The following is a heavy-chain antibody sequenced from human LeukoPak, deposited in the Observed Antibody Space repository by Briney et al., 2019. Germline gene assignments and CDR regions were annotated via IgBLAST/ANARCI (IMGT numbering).Heavy chain of an antibody. CDR3: TRGLFCSSRSRYLLDS. Sequence: ASVKISCKASGYTFTNYAINWVRHAPGQGLQWMGWISTNTGIPKYAQGFTGRFVFSLDTSASTAYLQITSLNPEDTAVYFCTRGLFCSSRSRYLLDSWGQGTLVTVSS. J-gene: IGHJ4*02. CDR1: GYTFTNYA. CDR2: ISTNTGIP. V-gene: IGHV7-4-1*02. D-gene: IGHD2-2*01.